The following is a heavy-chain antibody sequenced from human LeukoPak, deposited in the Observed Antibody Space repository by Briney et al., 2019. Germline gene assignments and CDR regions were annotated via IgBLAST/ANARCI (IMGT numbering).Heavy chain of an antibody. V-gene: IGHV3-48*04. CDR3: ARDLYGSGRYQRDY. J-gene: IGHJ4*02. CDR2: ISSSSSTI. CDR1: GFTFSSYS. Sequence: GGSLRLSCAASGFTFSSYSMNWVRQAPGKGLGWVSYISSSSSTIYYADSVKGRFTISRDDAKNSLYLQMNSLRAEDTAVYYCARDLYGSGRYQRDYWGQGTLVIVSS. D-gene: IGHD3-10*01.